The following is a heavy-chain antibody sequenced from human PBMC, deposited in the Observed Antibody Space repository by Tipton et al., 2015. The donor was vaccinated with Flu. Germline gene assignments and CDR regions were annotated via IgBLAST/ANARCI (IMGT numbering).Heavy chain of an antibody. V-gene: IGHV3-53*01. Sequence: GSLRLSCAASGFTVSSNSMSWVRQAPGKGLEWISLIYSAGSTYYADSVKGRFTISRDSSKNTVFLQMNTLRAEDTAVYYCARVLSSEYYYGMDVWGQGTTVTVSS. J-gene: IGHJ6*02. CDR3: ARVLSSEYYYGMDV. D-gene: IGHD3-16*02. CDR1: GFTVSSNS. CDR2: IYSAGST.